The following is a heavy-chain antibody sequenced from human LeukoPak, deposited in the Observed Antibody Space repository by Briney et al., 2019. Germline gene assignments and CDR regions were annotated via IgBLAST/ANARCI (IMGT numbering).Heavy chain of an antibody. J-gene: IGHJ6*02. CDR1: GDSVSSISVA. V-gene: IGHV6-1*01. Sequence: SQTLSLTCAISGDSVSSISVAWNWSRQSPSRGLEWLGRTYYRSKWYYEYAVSVKGRINISPDTSKNQFSLQLTSVTPEDTAAYYCSLARSEYNDGMDVWGQGTTVTVSS. CDR3: SLARSEYNDGMDV. CDR2: TYYRSKWYY.